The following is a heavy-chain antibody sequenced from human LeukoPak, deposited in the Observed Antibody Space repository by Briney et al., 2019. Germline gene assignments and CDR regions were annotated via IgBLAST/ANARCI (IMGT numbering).Heavy chain of an antibody. J-gene: IGHJ4*02. D-gene: IGHD6-13*01. CDR2: ISGSGGST. Sequence: GGPLRLSCAASGFTFSSYAMSWVRQAPGKGLEWVSAISGSGGSTYYADSVKGRFTISRDNSKNTLYLQMNSLRAEDTAVYYCAKRAAAAGTAYYFDYWGQGTLVTVSS. CDR3: AKRAAAAGTAYYFDY. CDR1: GFTFSSYA. V-gene: IGHV3-23*01.